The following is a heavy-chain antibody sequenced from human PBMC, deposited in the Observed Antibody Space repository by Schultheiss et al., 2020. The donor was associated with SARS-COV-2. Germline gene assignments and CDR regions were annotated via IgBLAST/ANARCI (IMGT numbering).Heavy chain of an antibody. J-gene: IGHJ4*02. CDR2: INGDGSVT. CDR1: GFTFSSYA. Sequence: GGSLRLSCSASGFTFSSYAMYWVRQAPGKGLVWVSRINGDGSVTSYADSVKGRVTISRDNAKSTLSLEMSSLGGDDMAVYYCARGGSSWFTDYFDYWGQGTLVTVSS. CDR3: ARGGSSWFTDYFDY. V-gene: IGHV3-74*01. D-gene: IGHD6-13*01.